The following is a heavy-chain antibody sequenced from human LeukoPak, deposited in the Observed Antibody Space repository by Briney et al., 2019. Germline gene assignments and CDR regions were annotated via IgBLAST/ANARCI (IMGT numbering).Heavy chain of an antibody. V-gene: IGHV4-34*01. J-gene: IGHJ3*01. CDR1: AASFCGYY. CDR2: INHSGST. D-gene: IGHD2-15*01. CDR3: ARSGGSSARVNAFDF. Sequence: SESLSLTWAVYAASFCGYYWSWIRKPPWKGREWIGEINHSGSTNYNPSLKSRVTISLDTSKNQFSLKLSSVTAADTAVYYCARSGGSSARVNAFDFWGQGTMVTVSS.